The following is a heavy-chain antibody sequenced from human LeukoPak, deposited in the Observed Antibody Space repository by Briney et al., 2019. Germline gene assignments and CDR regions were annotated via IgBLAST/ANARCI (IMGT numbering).Heavy chain of an antibody. D-gene: IGHD3-22*01. J-gene: IGHJ1*01. Sequence: SKTLSLTCTVSGHSIINSFYWGWIRQPPGKGPEWIGSIYHTGATYYNPSLKSRVTISLDTSKNQFSLKLKSVTAADTAVYYCARAVDSSAFSPFQHWGQGTLVTVSS. CDR1: GHSIINSFY. CDR2: IYHTGAT. V-gene: IGHV4-38-2*02. CDR3: ARAVDSSAFSPFQH.